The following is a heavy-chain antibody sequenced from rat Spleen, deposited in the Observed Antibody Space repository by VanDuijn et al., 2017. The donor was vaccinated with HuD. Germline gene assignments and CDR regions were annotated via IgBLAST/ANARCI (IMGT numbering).Heavy chain of an antibody. CDR3: SRHTNLAAGDF. Sequence: EVQLVESGGGLVQPGNSLKFSCAASGFTFSDYNMAWVRQAPKKGLEWVATITYDGSNTYYRDSVKGRFTISRDNAKSTLYLQMDSLRSEDTATYYCSRHTNLAAGDFWGLGVMVTVSS. V-gene: IGHV5-7*01. CDR2: ITYDGSNT. J-gene: IGHJ2*01. CDR1: GFTFSDYN. D-gene: IGHD1-2*01.